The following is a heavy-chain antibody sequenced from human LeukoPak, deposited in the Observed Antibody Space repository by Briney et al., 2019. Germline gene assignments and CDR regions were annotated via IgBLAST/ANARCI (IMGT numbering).Heavy chain of an antibody. CDR2: ISSNGGST. CDR3: VKDEACSSTSCSCYPPDY. D-gene: IGHD2-2*01. Sequence: HWVRQAPGKGLEYVSAISSNGGSTYYADSVKGRFTISRDNSKNTLYLQMSSLRAEDTAVYYCVKDEACSSTSCSCYPPDYWGQGTLVTVSS. V-gene: IGHV3-64D*06. J-gene: IGHJ4*02.